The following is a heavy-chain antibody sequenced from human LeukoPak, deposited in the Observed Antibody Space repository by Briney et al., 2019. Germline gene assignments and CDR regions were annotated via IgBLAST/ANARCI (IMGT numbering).Heavy chain of an antibody. CDR2: ISSSYI. CDR1: GFTFSSYS. CDR3: ARAYYGRFDY. D-gene: IGHD3-10*01. Sequence: GGSLRLSCAASGFTFSSYSMNWVRQAPGKGLEWVSSISSSYIYYADSVKGRFTISRDNAKNSLYLQMNSLRAEDTAVYYCARAYYGRFDYWGQGTLVTVSS. V-gene: IGHV3-21*01. J-gene: IGHJ4*02.